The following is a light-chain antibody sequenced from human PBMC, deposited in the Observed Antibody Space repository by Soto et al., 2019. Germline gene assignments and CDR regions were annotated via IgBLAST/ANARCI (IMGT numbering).Light chain of an antibody. V-gene: IGKV3-20*01. CDR1: QSVGSNY. CDR2: GAS. J-gene: IGKJ3*01. CDR3: QQYTTSPFT. Sequence: DIVLTQSPGTLSLSPGERATLYCRASQSVGSNYLAWYQQKPGQAPRVLIYGASSRATGIPDRFSGSGSGAEFTLTISRLEPEDFAVYYCQQYTTSPFTFGPGTKVDIK.